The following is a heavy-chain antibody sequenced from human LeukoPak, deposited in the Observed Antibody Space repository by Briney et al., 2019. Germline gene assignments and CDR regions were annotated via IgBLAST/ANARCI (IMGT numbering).Heavy chain of an antibody. J-gene: IGHJ4*02. V-gene: IGHV4-4*07. CDR1: GGSISRYY. CDR3: ARGSYDSSIYSFDS. D-gene: IGHD3-22*01. Sequence: SETLSLTCTVSGGSISRYYWNWIRQPAGKGLEWIGHIYTGGSTNYNPSLKSRVTMSVDTSKNQFSLKMTSVTAADTAVYYCARGSYDSSIYSFDSWGQGTLVTVSS. CDR2: IYTGGST.